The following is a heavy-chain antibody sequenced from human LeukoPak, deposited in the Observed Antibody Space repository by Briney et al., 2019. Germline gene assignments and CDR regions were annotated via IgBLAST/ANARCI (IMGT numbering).Heavy chain of an antibody. Sequence: PSETLSLTCTVSGFSISGGGYYWRWIRQQPGKGLGWIGYIYYSGSTYYNPSLKSLITISVDTSKNQFSLKLSSVTAADTAVYYCARAPYGSGNTLFDYWGQGTLVTVSS. V-gene: IGHV4-31*01. CDR3: ARAPYGSGNTLFDY. CDR2: IYYSGST. CDR1: GFSISGGGYY. D-gene: IGHD3-10*01. J-gene: IGHJ4*02.